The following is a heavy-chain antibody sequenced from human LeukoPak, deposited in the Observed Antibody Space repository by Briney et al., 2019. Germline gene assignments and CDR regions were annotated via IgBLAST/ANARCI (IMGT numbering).Heavy chain of an antibody. J-gene: IGHJ4*02. CDR3: ARETPRRGETRDGYR. D-gene: IGHD5-24*01. CDR2: IKEDGSET. V-gene: IGHV3-7*01. CDR1: GFTFKKYW. Sequence: GESLRLSCAASGFTFKKYWMNWVRQVPGKGLECLGNIKEDGSETYYADSVKGRFTISRDNPKNLLFLQINSLRVEDTAVYYCARETPRRGETRDGYRWGQGTLVTVSS.